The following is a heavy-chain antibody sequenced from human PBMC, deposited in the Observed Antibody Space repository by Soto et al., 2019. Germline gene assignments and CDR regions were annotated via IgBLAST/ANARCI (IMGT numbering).Heavy chain of an antibody. CDR1: GGSVSSGSYY. J-gene: IGHJ6*02. Sequence: PSETLSLTCTVSGGSVSSGSYYWSWIRQPPGKGLEWIGYIYYSGSTNYNPSLKSRVTMSVDTSKNQFSLKLSSVTAADTAVYYCARVKCTNGVCSYYYYYGMDVWGQGATVTVSS. CDR2: IYYSGST. CDR3: ARVKCTNGVCSYYYYYGMDV. V-gene: IGHV4-61*01. D-gene: IGHD2-8*01.